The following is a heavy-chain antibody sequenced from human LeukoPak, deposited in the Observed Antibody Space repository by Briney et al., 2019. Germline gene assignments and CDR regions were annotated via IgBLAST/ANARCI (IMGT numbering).Heavy chain of an antibody. CDR2: INNDGSST. Sequence: GGSLILSCAASGFTFIAYGMQWVRQAPGKGLVWVSRINNDGSSTSYADSVKGRFTISRDNAKNTLYLQVNSLRAEDTGVYYCARELPREVTLDYWGQGTLVTVSS. J-gene: IGHJ4*02. CDR1: GFTFIAYG. CDR3: ARELPREVTLDY. D-gene: IGHD2-21*02. V-gene: IGHV3-74*01.